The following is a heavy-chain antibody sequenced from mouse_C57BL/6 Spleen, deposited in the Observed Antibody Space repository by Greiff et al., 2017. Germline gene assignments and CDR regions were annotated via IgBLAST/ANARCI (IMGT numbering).Heavy chain of an antibody. CDR2: IRNKANGYTT. D-gene: IGHD1-1*01. CDR3: ARYSLLYYGSSAGYFDV. CDR1: GFTFTDYY. J-gene: IGHJ1*03. V-gene: IGHV7-3*01. Sequence: EVKLMEPGGGLVQPGGSLSLSCAASGFTFTDYYMSWVRQPPGKALEWLGFIRNKANGYTTEYSASVKGRFTISRDNSQSILYLQMNALRAEDSATYYCARYSLLYYGSSAGYFDVWGTGTTVTVSS.